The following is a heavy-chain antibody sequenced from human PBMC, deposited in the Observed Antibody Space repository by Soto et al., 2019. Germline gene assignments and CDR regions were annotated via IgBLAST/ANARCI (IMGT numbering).Heavy chain of an antibody. CDR2: IYPGDSDT. Sequence: PGESLKISCKGSGYNFPTYWIAWVRQMPGKGLEWMGIIYPGDSDTRYSPSFQGQVTISADKSINTAYLQWSSLKASDTAVYYCTRALGGSLDYFDSWGQGTLVTVSS. CDR1: GYNFPTYW. V-gene: IGHV5-51*01. J-gene: IGHJ4*02. D-gene: IGHD3-16*01. CDR3: TRALGGSLDYFDS.